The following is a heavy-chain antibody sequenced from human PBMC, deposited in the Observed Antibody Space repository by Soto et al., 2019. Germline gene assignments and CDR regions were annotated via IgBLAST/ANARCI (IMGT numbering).Heavy chain of an antibody. CDR3: AKGARGRGKGGYYYYGMDV. CDR1: GFTFSSYG. Sequence: QVQLVESGGGVVQPGRSLRLSCAASGFTFSSYGMHWVRQAPGKGLEWVAVISYDGSNKYYADSVKGRFTISRDNSKNTLYLRMNSLRAEDTAVYYCAKGARGRGKGGYYYYGMDVWGQGTTVTVSS. J-gene: IGHJ6*02. D-gene: IGHD2-15*01. CDR2: ISYDGSNK. V-gene: IGHV3-30*18.